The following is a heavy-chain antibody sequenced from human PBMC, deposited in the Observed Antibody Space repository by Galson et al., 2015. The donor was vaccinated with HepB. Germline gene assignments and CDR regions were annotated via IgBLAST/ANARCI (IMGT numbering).Heavy chain of an antibody. J-gene: IGHJ4*02. CDR1: DYTFTSNG. Sequence: SVKVCCKAADYTFTSNGISCGRQAPGRGLEWGGWISANSGRTTYAWRLLGRLTLTTDTSTSTAYMELRSLRSDDTAIYYCARDRSHSLDFWGQGTLVTVSS. D-gene: IGHD2-15*01. CDR2: ISANSGRT. CDR3: ARDRSHSLDF. V-gene: IGHV1-18*04.